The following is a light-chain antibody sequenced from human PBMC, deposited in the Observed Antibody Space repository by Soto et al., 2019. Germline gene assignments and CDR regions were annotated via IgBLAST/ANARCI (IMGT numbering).Light chain of an antibody. V-gene: IGKV1-39*01. Sequence: DIQMTQSPSSLSAAFGDRFTITCLASNSISTYLHCYQQKTGKATNLLIYAESTLQSGVPPRFSGSGSGTDFTITISTLQPEDFATYFCQHGYSTPLTFGGGTKVDIK. J-gene: IGKJ4*01. CDR3: QHGYSTPLT. CDR1: NSISTY. CDR2: AES.